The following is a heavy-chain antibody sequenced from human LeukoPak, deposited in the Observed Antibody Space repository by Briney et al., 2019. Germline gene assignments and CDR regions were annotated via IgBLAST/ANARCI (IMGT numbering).Heavy chain of an antibody. CDR3: AKGAYDSSGYYYESVRYFDY. CDR2: IWYDGSNK. CDR1: GFTFSSYG. D-gene: IGHD3-22*01. J-gene: IGHJ4*02. V-gene: IGHV3-33*06. Sequence: PGGSLRLSRAASGFTFSSYGMHWVRQAPGKGLEWVAVIWYDGSNKYYADSVKGRFTISRDNSKNTLYLQMNSLRAEDTAVYYCAKGAYDSSGYYYESVRYFDYWGQGTLVTVSS.